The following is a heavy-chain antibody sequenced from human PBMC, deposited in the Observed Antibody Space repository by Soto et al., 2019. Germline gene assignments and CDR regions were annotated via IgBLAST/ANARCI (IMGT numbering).Heavy chain of an antibody. CDR3: AGRVGATNYGMDV. CDR2: IYSGGST. J-gene: IGHJ6*02. V-gene: IGHV3-53*01. D-gene: IGHD1-26*01. CDR1: EFTASSNY. Sequence: EVQLVESGGGLIQPGGSLRLSCAASEFTASSNYMNWVRQAPGKGLECVSTIYSGGSTYYADSVKGRFTISRDNSKNTLYLQMNNLRAEDTAVYYCAGRVGATNYGMDVWGQGTTVTVSS.